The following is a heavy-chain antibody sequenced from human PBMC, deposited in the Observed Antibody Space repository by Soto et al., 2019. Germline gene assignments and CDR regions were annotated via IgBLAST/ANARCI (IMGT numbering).Heavy chain of an antibody. CDR3: ARDRWSTDHYYNYGMDV. V-gene: IGHV5-51*01. CDR2: IYPGDSDT. CDR1: GYSFTSYW. D-gene: IGHD2-2*01. J-gene: IGHJ6*02. Sequence: GESLKISCKGSGYSFTSYWIGWVRQMPGKGLEWMGIIYPGDSDTRYSPSFQGQVTISADKSISTAYLQWSSLKASDTAMYYCARDRWSTDHYYNYGMDVWGQGTTVTVS.